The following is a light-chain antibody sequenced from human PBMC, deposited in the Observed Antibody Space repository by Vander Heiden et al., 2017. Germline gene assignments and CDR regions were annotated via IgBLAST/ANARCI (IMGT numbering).Light chain of an antibody. Sequence: SFVLTQPPSVSVSAGQTPRIPCSGDALAKRFAYWYQQKPGQAPIQLIYKDDERPSGVAERFSGSSSGTTVTLTISGVQAEDEADYYCQSSDSSGLYHVVFGGGTKLTVL. CDR3: QSSDSSGLYHVV. CDR2: KDD. CDR1: ALAKRF. J-gene: IGLJ2*01. V-gene: IGLV3-25*03.